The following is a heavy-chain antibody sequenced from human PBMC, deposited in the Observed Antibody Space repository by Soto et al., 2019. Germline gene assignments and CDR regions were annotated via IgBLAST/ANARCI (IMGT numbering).Heavy chain of an antibody. D-gene: IGHD6-13*01. CDR3: ARAGPRDSSWFMGSFDD. Sequence: QVQLQESGPGLVKPSQTLSLTCFVSAGSISSAGSYWSWVRQHPGKGLEWIGYIYYSGSTYYNPSLKNRVTISFDPSKNQFSLRLTSVNAADTAVYYCARAGPRDSSWFMGSFDDWGQGTLVTVSS. CDR2: IYYSGST. V-gene: IGHV4-31*03. J-gene: IGHJ4*02. CDR1: AGSISSAGSY.